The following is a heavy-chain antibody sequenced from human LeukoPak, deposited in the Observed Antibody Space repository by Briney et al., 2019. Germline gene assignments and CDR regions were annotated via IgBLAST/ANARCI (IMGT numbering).Heavy chain of an antibody. Sequence: SETLSLTCTVSGGSISSSSYYWGWIRQPPGKGLEWIGSIYYSGSTHYNPSLKSRVAISVDTSKNQFSLKLSSVTAADTAVYYCAREEGGVVRILNWFDPWGQGTLVTVSS. V-gene: IGHV4-39*07. CDR1: GGSISSSSYY. CDR3: AREEGGVVRILNWFDP. D-gene: IGHD3-3*01. CDR2: IYYSGST. J-gene: IGHJ5*02.